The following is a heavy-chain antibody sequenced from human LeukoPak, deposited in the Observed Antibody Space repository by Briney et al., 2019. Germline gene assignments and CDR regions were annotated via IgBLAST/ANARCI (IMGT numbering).Heavy chain of an antibody. CDR2: INPNSGGT. D-gene: IGHD3-3*01. CDR3: ARDPDYDFWSGYYYYYYMDV. V-gene: IGHV1-2*02. Sequence: ASVKVSCKASGYTFTGYYMHWVRQAPGQGLEWMGWINPNSGGTNYAQKFQGRVTMTRDTSISTAYMELSRLRSDNTAVYYCARDPDYDFWSGYYYYYYMDVWGKGTTVTVSS. J-gene: IGHJ6*03. CDR1: GYTFTGYY.